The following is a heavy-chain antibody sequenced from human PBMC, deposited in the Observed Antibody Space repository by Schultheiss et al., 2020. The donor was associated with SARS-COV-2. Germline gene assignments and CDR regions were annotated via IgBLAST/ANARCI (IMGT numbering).Heavy chain of an antibody. V-gene: IGHV3-66*01. CDR1: GFTVSSNY. D-gene: IGHD3-22*01. Sequence: GGSLRLSCAASGFTVSSNYMSWVRQAPGKGLEWVSVIYSGGSTYYADSVKGRFTISRDNSKNTLYLQMNSLRAEDTAVYYCARGDSSGYYFGFMNYWGQGTLVTVSS. J-gene: IGHJ4*02. CDR2: IYSGGST. CDR3: ARGDSSGYYFGFMNY.